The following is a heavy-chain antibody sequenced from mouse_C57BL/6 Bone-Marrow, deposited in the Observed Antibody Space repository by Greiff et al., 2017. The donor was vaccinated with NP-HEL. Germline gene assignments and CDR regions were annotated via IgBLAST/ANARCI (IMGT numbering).Heavy chain of an antibody. CDR3: AREGAGTRGDWYFDV. D-gene: IGHD4-1*01. Sequence: QVQLKQSGAELVRPGSSVKLSCKASGYTFTSYWMHWVKQRPIQGLEWIGNIDPSDSETHYNQKFKDKATLTVDKSSSTAYMQLSSLTSEDSAVYYCAREGAGTRGDWYFDVWGTGTTVTVSS. J-gene: IGHJ1*03. CDR1: GYTFTSYW. CDR2: IDPSDSET. V-gene: IGHV1-52*01.